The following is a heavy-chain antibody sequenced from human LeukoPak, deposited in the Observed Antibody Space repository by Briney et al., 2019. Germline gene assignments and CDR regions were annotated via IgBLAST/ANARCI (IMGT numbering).Heavy chain of an antibody. CDR2: ISGSGGST. D-gene: IGHD3-10*01. CDR1: GFTFSSYA. Sequence: PGGSLRLSCAASGFTFSSYAMSWVRQAPGKGLEWVSAISGSGGSTYYADSVKGRFTISRDNSKNTLYLQMISLRAEDTAVYYCAKDPTYYYGSGSYPDYWGQGTLVTVSS. V-gene: IGHV3-23*01. CDR3: AKDPTYYYGSGSYPDY. J-gene: IGHJ4*02.